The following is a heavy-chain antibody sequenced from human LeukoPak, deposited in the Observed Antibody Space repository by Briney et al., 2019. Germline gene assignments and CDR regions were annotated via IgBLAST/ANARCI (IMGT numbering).Heavy chain of an antibody. J-gene: IGHJ5*02. CDR2: FSDGGIST. Sequence: GGSLRLSCAASGFTFSSYAMSWVRQAPGKGLEWVSTFSDGGISTYYADSVKGRFTISRDNSKNTLYLQMNSLRAEDTAIYYCAKDYDFRSKARRFDLWGQGTLVTVSS. CDR1: GFTFSSYA. V-gene: IGHV3-23*01. D-gene: IGHD3-3*01. CDR3: AKDYDFRSKARRFDL.